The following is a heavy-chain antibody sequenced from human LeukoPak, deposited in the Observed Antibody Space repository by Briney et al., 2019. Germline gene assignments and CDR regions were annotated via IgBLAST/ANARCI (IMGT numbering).Heavy chain of an antibody. V-gene: IGHV5-51*01. CDR2: IYPGDSDT. J-gene: IGHJ5*02. CDR1: GYSFTSYW. D-gene: IGHD1-1*01. CDR3: ARGVQLERRGWFDP. Sequence: GESLNISCKGSGYSFTSYWIGWVRQMPGKGLEWMGIIYPGDSDTRYSPSFQGQVTISADKSISTAYLQWSTLKASETAMYYCARGVQLERRGWFDPWGQGTLVTVSS.